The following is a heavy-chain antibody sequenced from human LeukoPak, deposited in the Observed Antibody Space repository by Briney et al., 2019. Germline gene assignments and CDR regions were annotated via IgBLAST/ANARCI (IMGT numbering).Heavy chain of an antibody. J-gene: IGHJ5*02. CDR3: ARGLDSNWNYLPGHWFDP. Sequence: ASVKVSCKASGYTFTSYDINWVRQATGQGLEWMGWMNPNSGNTGYAQKFQGRVTITRNTSISTAYMELSSLRSEDTAVYYCARGLDSNWNYLPGHWFDPWGQGTLVTASS. V-gene: IGHV1-8*03. D-gene: IGHD1-7*01. CDR1: GYTFTSYD. CDR2: MNPNSGNT.